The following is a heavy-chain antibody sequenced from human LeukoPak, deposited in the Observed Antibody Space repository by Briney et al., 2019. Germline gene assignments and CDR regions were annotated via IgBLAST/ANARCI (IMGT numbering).Heavy chain of an antibody. CDR2: IYYSGNT. D-gene: IGHD1-1*01. J-gene: IGHJ4*02. V-gene: IGHV4-34*01. CDR3: ARPNWNDLHFDY. Sequence: PSETLSLTCAVYGGSFSGYYWSWIRQPPAKGLEWIGSIYYSGNTYYNPSLKSRVTISVDTSKNQFSLRLSSVTAADTAVYYCARPNWNDLHFDYWGQGTLVTVSS. CDR1: GGSFSGYY.